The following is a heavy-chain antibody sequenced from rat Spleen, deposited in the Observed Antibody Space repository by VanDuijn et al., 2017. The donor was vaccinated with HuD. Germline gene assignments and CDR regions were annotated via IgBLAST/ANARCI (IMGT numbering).Heavy chain of an antibody. CDR2: ISYDGSST. CDR1: GFTFSSFP. CDR3: TSSAGH. J-gene: IGHJ2*01. D-gene: IGHD3-2*01. Sequence: EVQLVESGGGLVQPGRSLKLSCAASGFTFSSFPMAWVRQAPKKGLEWVATISYDGSSTYYRDSVKGRFTISRDNAKSTLYLQMDSLRSEDTATYYCTSSAGHWGQGVMVTVSS. V-gene: IGHV5-7*01.